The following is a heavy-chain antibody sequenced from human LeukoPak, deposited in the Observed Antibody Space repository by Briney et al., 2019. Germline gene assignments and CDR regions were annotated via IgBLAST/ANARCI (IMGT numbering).Heavy chain of an antibody. CDR2: ISGGGRST. V-gene: IGHV3-23*01. J-gene: IGHJ6*03. Sequence: PGGSLRLSCAASGLTFNIYAMSWVRQAPGQGLEWVSAISGGGRSTYYADSVKGRFTISRDNSKNTLYLQMNSLRAEDTAVYYCAKDTRYDFWSDRYYYMDVWGKGTTVTVSS. CDR3: AKDTRYDFWSDRYYYMDV. CDR1: GLTFNIYA. D-gene: IGHD3-3*01.